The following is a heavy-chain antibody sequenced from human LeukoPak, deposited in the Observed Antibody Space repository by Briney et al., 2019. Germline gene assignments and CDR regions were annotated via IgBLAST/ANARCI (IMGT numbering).Heavy chain of an antibody. CDR2: ISYSGST. D-gene: IGHD2/OR15-2a*01. CDR1: GGSISTYY. CDR3: ARDVIADGQFDY. J-gene: IGHJ4*01. V-gene: IGHV4-59*01. Sequence: SETLSLTCTVSGGSISTYYRSWIRQPPGKGLEWIGYISYSGSTNYNPSLKSRVTISLDTSKKQFSLKLSSVTAADTAMYYCARDVIADGQFDYWGNGTLVTVSS.